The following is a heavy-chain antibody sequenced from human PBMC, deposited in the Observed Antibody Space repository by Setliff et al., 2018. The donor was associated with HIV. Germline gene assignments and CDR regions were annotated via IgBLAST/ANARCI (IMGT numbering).Heavy chain of an antibody. Sequence: SETLSLTCTVSGGSISSGSYYWSWIRQPAGKGLEWIGRIWTRGSTNYNPSLKSRVTISVDTSKNQFSLKLSSVTAADTAVYYCARGTGSYGSDYWGQGTLVTVSS. CDR1: GGSISSGSYY. J-gene: IGHJ4*02. CDR2: IWTRGST. V-gene: IGHV4-61*02. CDR3: ARGTGSYGSDY. D-gene: IGHD5-18*01.